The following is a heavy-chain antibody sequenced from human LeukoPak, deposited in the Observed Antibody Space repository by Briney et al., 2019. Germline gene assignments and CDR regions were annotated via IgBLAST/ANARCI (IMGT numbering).Heavy chain of an antibody. CDR2: IYYSGRT. CDR3: ARLRAHAYNYGFDY. CDR1: GGSISSYY. Sequence: SETLSLTCSVSGGSISSYYWSWIRQPPGKGLEWIGYIYYSGRTSYNPSLKSRVTISVDTSKNQFSLRLSSVTAADTAVYFCARLRAHAYNYGFDYWGQGALVTVSS. D-gene: IGHD5-24*01. J-gene: IGHJ4*02. V-gene: IGHV4-59*12.